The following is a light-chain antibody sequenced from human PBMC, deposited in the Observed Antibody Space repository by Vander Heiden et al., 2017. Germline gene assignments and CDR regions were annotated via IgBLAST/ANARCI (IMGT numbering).Light chain of an antibody. CDR3: QHYDNSPPYT. J-gene: IGKJ2*01. V-gene: IGKV3D-20*01. Sequence: IVLTQYLATLSLSPGDRATLSCAASHIISNTCRAWYQQKPGLAPRLLINEAYSRAAGIPDRFSGSGSGTDFTLTINRLVPEDFGIYYCQHYDNSPPYTFGQGTKLEIK. CDR1: HIISNTC. CDR2: EAY.